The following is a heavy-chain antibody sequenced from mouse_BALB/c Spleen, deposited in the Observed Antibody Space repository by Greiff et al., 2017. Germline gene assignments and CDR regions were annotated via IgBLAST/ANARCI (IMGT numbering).Heavy chain of an antibody. CDR3: ARRRRWYAMDY. CDR2: ILPGSGST. CDR1: GYTFSSYW. V-gene: IGHV1-9*01. D-gene: IGHD2-3*01. Sequence: QVQLQQSGAELMKPGASVKISCKATGYTFSSYWIEWVKQRPGHGLEWIGEILPGSGSTNYNEKFKGKATFTADTSSNTAYMQLSSLTSEDSAVYYCARRRRWYAMDYWGQGTSVTVSS. J-gene: IGHJ4*01.